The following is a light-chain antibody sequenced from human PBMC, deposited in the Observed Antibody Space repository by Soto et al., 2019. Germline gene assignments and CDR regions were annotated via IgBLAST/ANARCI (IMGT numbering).Light chain of an antibody. CDR2: EGS. V-gene: IGLV2-23*01. CDR1: SSDVGGYNY. J-gene: IGLJ2*01. Sequence: QSAVTQPASVSGSPGQSITISCTGTSSDVGGYNYVSWYQHHPGKAPKLIIYEGSTRPSGVSNRFSGSKSGNTASLTISRLQTEDEADYYCCSYAGSTTYVLFGGGTKLTVL. CDR3: CSYAGSTTYVL.